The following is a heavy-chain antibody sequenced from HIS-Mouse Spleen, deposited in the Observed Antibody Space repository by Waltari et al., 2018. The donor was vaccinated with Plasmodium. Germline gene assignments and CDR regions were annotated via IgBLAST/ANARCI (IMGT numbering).Heavy chain of an antibody. V-gene: IGHV3-7*01. CDR3: ASSWYWYFDL. Sequence: EVQLVESGGGLVQPGGSLRLSCAASGFTFSSYWMSWVRQAPGKGLEWGANIMQDGSENYYVDSVKGRFTISRDNAKNSLYLQMNSLRAEDTAVYYCASSWYWYFDLWGRGTLVTVSS. J-gene: IGHJ2*01. D-gene: IGHD6-13*01. CDR2: IMQDGSEN. CDR1: GFTFSSYW.